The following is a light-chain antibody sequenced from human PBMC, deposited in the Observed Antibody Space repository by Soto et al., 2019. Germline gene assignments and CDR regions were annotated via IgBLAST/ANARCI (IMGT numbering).Light chain of an antibody. CDR1: QSIGEW. CDR2: DAS. J-gene: IGKJ1*01. CDR3: QDYSDNSWT. Sequence: IHMTQSPSTLSASVGDRVTITCRASQSIGEWLAWYQQKPGKAPKVLIYDASRLQSGVPSRFSGSGSETEFILTTSSLQPDDFATYYCQDYSDNSWTFGQGTKVDIK. V-gene: IGKV1-5*01.